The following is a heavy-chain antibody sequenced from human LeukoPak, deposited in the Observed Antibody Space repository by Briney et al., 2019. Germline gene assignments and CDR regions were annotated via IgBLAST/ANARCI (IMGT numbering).Heavy chain of an antibody. CDR2: INPHTGAA. CDR3: ARGKSGYSP. V-gene: IGHV1-2*02. D-gene: IGHD3-3*01. CDR1: GYTFIENY. Sequence: ASVKVSCKVSGYTFIENYIHWVRQAPGQGLEWMGLINPHTGAANYSQKFQGRVTMTRDTSISTAYMYLTRLRFDDTAVYCARGKSGYSPWGQGTPVTVSS. J-gene: IGHJ4*02.